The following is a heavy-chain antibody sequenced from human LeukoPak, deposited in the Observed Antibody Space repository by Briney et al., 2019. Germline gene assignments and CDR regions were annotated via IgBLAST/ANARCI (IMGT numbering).Heavy chain of an antibody. V-gene: IGHV3-73*01. CDR2: IRDKGYGHAT. Sequence: GGSLKLSCADSRFTFSDSAIHWVRQASGKGLEWVGRIRDKGYGHATAYAASVKGRFTLFTDDSKNTAYLHMNSQKTEDTALYYCTTPNEGNWFDPWGQGTLVTVSS. D-gene: IGHD2-8*01. J-gene: IGHJ5*02. CDR3: TTPNEGNWFDP. CDR1: RFTFSDSA.